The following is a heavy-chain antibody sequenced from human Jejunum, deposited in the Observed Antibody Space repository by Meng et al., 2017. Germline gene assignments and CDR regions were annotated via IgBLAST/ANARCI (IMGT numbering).Heavy chain of an antibody. D-gene: IGHD5-18*01. CDR2: ISSSRSTK. CDR3: ARAAWIQQWLGIDY. CDR1: GFTFSSYE. Sequence: GESLKISCVASGFTFSSYEMNWVRQAPGKGLEWVSFISSSRSTKYYADSVKGRFTISRDNAKNSLYLQLNSLRAEDTAVYYCARAAWIQQWLGIDYWGQG. V-gene: IGHV3-48*03. J-gene: IGHJ4*02.